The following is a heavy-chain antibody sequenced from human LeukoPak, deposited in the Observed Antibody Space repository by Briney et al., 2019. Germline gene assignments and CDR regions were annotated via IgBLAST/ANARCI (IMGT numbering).Heavy chain of an antibody. Sequence: GRSLRLSCAASGFTFSSYGMHWVRQAPGKGLEWVAVISYDGSNKYYADSVKGRFTISRDNSKNTLYLQMNSLRAEDTAVYYCAKDFTRHSSGSTGYWGQGTLVTVSS. J-gene: IGHJ4*02. CDR3: AKDFTRHSSGSTGY. V-gene: IGHV3-30*18. CDR2: ISYDGSNK. D-gene: IGHD6-19*01. CDR1: GFTFSSYG.